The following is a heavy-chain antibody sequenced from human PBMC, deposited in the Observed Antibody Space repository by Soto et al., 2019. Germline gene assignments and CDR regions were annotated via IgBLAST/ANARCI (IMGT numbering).Heavy chain of an antibody. J-gene: IGHJ6*02. D-gene: IGHD3-22*01. CDR2: ISTSGTYI. V-gene: IGHV3-21*05. CDR3: AREGSGYFVNV. Sequence: PGGSLRLSCAASGFTFSSYAMSWVRQAPGKGLEWVSYISTSGTYINYADSVKGRFTISRDNAKNSLYLQMTSLRAEDTAVYYCAREGSGYFVNVSGQGTTVTVSS. CDR1: GFTFSSYA.